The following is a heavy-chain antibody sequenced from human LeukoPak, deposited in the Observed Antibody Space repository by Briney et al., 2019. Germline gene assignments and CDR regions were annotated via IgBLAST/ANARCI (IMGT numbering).Heavy chain of an antibody. V-gene: IGHV3-23*01. Sequence: GGSLRLSCAASGFTFSSYAMSWVRQAPGKGLEWVSAISGSGGSTYYADSVKGRFTISRDNSKNTLYLQMNSLRAEDTAVYYCARDPPFYDSSGKGDAFDIWGQGTMVTVSS. CDR2: ISGSGGST. CDR3: ARDPPFYDSSGKGDAFDI. D-gene: IGHD3-22*01. J-gene: IGHJ3*02. CDR1: GFTFSSYA.